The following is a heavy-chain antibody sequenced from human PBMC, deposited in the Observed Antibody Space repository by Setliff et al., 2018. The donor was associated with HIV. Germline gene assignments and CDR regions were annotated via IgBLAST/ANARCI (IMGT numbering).Heavy chain of an antibody. J-gene: IGHJ4*02. V-gene: IGHV4-59*11. CDR2: VFDSGST. Sequence: LETLSLTCTVSGASMRSQYWNWIRQSPGKGLEWIGFVFDSGSTNYNPSLKSRVTISLHKSKNQFSLKLNSVTAADTAVYYCARASGDYVWGSYRYPFDYWGQGSLVTVSS. CDR1: GASMRSQY. CDR3: ARASGDYVWGSYRYPFDY. D-gene: IGHD3-16*02.